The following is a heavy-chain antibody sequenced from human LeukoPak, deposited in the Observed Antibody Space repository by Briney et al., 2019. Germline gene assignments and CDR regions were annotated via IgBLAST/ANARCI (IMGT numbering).Heavy chain of an antibody. Sequence: GGSLRLSCAASGFTFSSYWMSWVRQAPGKGLEWVANIKQDGSEKYYVDSVKGRFTISRDNAKNSLYLQMNSLRAEDTAVYYCARDSSPFTMCMLKVWGQGTLVTVSS. CDR3: ARDSSPFTMCMLKV. J-gene: IGHJ4*02. CDR1: GFTFSSYW. D-gene: IGHD2-8*01. V-gene: IGHV3-7*01. CDR2: IKQDGSEK.